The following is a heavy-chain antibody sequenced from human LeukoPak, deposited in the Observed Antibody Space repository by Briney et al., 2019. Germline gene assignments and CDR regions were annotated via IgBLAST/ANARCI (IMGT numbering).Heavy chain of an antibody. D-gene: IGHD3-10*01. CDR1: GFTFSSHD. CDR3: AREGIADY. J-gene: IGHJ4*02. V-gene: IGHV3-48*03. Sequence: GGSLRLSCAASGFTFSSHDMNWVRQAPGKGLEWVSYISNSGSTISYADSVKGRFTISRDNAKNSLYLQMNSLRAEDTAVYYCAREGIADYWGQGTLVTASS. CDR2: ISNSGSTI.